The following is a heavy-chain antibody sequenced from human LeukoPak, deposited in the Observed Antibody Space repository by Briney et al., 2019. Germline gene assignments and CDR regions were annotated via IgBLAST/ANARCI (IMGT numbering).Heavy chain of an antibody. CDR2: INHSGST. CDR1: GGSFSGYY. J-gene: IGHJ4*02. D-gene: IGHD1/OR15-1a*01. CDR3: ARHRSGGNKPLDY. Sequence: SETLSLTCAVYGGSFSGYYWSWIRQPPGKGLEWIGEINHSGSTNYNPSLKSRVTISVDTSKNQFSLKLSSVTAADTAVYYCARHRSGGNKPLDYWGQGTLVTVSS. V-gene: IGHV4-34*01.